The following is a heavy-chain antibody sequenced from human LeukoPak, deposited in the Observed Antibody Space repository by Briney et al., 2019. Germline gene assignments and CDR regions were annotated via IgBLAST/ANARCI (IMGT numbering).Heavy chain of an antibody. V-gene: IGHV1-18*01. Sequence: ASVKVSCKASGYTFTTYGLSWVRQAPGQGLEWLGWISTYDDNIKYAQSLQGRLTLTIDTSTSTAYMELSSLRSEDTAVYYCARNLHDYGDYNWFDPWGQGTLVTVSS. CDR2: ISTYDDNI. D-gene: IGHD4-17*01. J-gene: IGHJ5*02. CDR3: ARNLHDYGDYNWFDP. CDR1: GYTFTTYG.